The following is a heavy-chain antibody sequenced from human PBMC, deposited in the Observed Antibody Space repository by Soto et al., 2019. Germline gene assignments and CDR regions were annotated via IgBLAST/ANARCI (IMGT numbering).Heavy chain of an antibody. Sequence: QVQLVESGGGVVQPGRSLRLSCAASGFTFSSYIMHWVRQAPGKGLEWVAVISYDGSNKYYADSVKGRFTISRDNSKNTLYLQMNSLRAEDTAVYYCARGRNYYDSSGYYRAEYFHHWGQGTLVTVSS. J-gene: IGHJ1*01. CDR3: ARGRNYYDSSGYYRAEYFHH. CDR2: ISYDGSNK. D-gene: IGHD3-22*01. CDR1: GFTFSSYI. V-gene: IGHV3-30-3*01.